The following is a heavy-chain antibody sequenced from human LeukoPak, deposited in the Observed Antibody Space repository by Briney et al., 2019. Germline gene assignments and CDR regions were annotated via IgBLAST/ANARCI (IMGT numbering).Heavy chain of an antibody. Sequence: SETLSLTCTVSGGSISSDNHYWSWIRQPPGRGLEWVASIYDSENTYYSSSLKSRLTISVDTSENQFSLKLSSVTAADTAVYYCATLRSSGWPHAKTSWDKGTLVTVSS. D-gene: IGHD6-25*01. J-gene: IGHJ5*02. CDR3: ATLRSSGWPHAKTS. V-gene: IGHV4-39*01. CDR2: IYDSENT. CDR1: GGSISSDNHY.